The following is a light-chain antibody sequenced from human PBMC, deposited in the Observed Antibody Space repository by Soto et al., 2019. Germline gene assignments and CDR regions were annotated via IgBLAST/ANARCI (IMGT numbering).Light chain of an antibody. V-gene: IGKV3D-15*01. Sequence: TQSPVILSVSPGYRATVSCMASQSLNSNLAWYQQKPGQAPRLLSDEASNRATGIPARVSGSGSGTDFTLTSSNLQSEDFAVYHCQQYDKWPRTFGQGTKVDNK. CDR2: EAS. J-gene: IGKJ1*01. CDR1: QSLNSN. CDR3: QQYDKWPRT.